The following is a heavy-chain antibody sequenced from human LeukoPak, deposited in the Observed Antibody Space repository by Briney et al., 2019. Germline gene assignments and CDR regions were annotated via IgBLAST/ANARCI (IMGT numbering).Heavy chain of an antibody. V-gene: IGHV3-11*03. J-gene: IGHJ5*02. CDR2: ISSSGIYT. CDR3: ASGYSGNNFFDP. Sequence: GGSLRLSCAASGFTVSSKYMSWVRQAPGKGLEWLSYISSSGIYTNYADSVKGRFTISRDNAENSVYLQINSLRAEDTAMYFCASGYSGNNFFDPWGQGTLVTVSS. D-gene: IGHD5-12*01. CDR1: GFTVSSKY.